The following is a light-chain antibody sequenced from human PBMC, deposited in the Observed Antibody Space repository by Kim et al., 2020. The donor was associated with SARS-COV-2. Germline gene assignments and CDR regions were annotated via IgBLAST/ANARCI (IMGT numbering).Light chain of an antibody. J-gene: IGLJ1*01. V-gene: IGLV1-51*01. CDR1: SSNIGNNY. CDR2: DNN. CDR3: GTWDSSLSAYV. Sequence: GQRVTTACSGSSSNIGNNYVSWYQHLPGTAPKLLIYDNNRRPSGIPDRFSGSKSGTSATLGITGLQTGDEADYYCGTWDSSLSAYVLGTGTKVTVL.